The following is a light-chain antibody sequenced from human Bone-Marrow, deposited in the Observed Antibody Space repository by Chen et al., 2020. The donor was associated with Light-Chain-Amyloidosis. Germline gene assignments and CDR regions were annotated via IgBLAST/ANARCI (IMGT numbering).Light chain of an antibody. V-gene: IGLV3-21*02. CDR2: DDS. J-gene: IGLJ3*02. CDR3: QVWDRSSDRPV. Sequence: SYVLPQPSPVSVPPGQTATIACGGNNIGSTSVHWYQQTPGQAPLMVVYDDSDRPSGIPERLSGSNSGNTATLTSSRVEAGDEADYYCQVWDRSSDRPVFGGGTKLTVL. CDR1: NIGSTS.